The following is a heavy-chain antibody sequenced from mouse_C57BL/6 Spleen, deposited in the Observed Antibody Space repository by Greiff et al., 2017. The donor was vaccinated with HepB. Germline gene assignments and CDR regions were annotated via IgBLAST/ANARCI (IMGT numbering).Heavy chain of an antibody. CDR1: GYAFSSSW. V-gene: IGHV1-82*01. J-gene: IGHJ1*03. D-gene: IGHD2-5*01. Sequence: QVQLQQPGPELVKPGASVKISCKASGYAFSSSWMNWVKQRPGKGLEWIGRLYPGDGDTNYNGKFKGKATLTADKSSSTAYRQLSSLTSEDSAVYFCARNSNYVWYFDVWGTGTTVTVSS. CDR3: ARNSNYVWYFDV. CDR2: LYPGDGDT.